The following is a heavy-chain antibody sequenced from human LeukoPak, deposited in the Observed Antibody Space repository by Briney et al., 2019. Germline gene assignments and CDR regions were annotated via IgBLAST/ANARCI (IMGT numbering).Heavy chain of an antibody. D-gene: IGHD3-3*01. V-gene: IGHV3-30*02. J-gene: IGHJ4*02. Sequence: GSLGLSCAASGFTLSNYGLHWVRQAPGKGLECVSFIRDDGGYTFYAGFVRGRFTISRDNSKNTLYLQMNSLRAEDTAVYYCAKDPPRVYDFWSGYQGDYWGQGTLVTVSS. CDR1: GFTLSNYG. CDR2: IRDDGGYT. CDR3: AKDPPRVYDFWSGYQGDY.